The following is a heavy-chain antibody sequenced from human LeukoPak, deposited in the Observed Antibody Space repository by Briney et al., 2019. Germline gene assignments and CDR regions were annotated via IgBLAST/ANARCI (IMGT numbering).Heavy chain of an antibody. J-gene: IGHJ4*02. CDR3: ARDGKGRSPYGDSEGY. Sequence: QPGGSLRLSCGGSGFTFKSFSMHWVRQAPGKGLEWVSDISSNSSTIYYADSVKGRFTISRDNAKNSLYLQMNSLRAEDTAVYYCARDGKGRSPYGDSEGYWGQGTLVTVSS. CDR2: ISSNSSTI. D-gene: IGHD4-17*01. V-gene: IGHV3-48*04. CDR1: GFTFKSFS.